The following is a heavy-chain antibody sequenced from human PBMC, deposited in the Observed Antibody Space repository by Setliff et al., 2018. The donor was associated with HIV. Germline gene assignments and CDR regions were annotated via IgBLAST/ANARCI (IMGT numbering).Heavy chain of an antibody. V-gene: IGHV3-23*01. Sequence: GGSLRLSCAASGFTFSTYAMSWVRQAPGKGLEWVSGISGSGGRTYYADSVRGRFTISRDNSKDTLYLQMHSLRAEDTAVYYCARDSGTTVGATRPGYWGQGTLATVSS. CDR3: ARDSGTTVGATRPGY. J-gene: IGHJ4*02. CDR2: ISGSGGRT. D-gene: IGHD1-26*01. CDR1: GFTFSTYA.